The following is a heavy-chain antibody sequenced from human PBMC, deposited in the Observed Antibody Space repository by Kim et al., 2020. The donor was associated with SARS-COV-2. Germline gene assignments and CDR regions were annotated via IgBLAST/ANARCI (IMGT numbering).Heavy chain of an antibody. J-gene: IGHJ4*02. Sequence: SVKVSCKASGGTFSSYAISWVGQAPGQGLEWMGGIIPIFGTANYAQKFQGRVTITADESTSTAYMELSSLRSEDTAVYYCARRIYYDILTGPLPGYFDYWGQGTLVTVSS. CDR1: GGTFSSYA. CDR2: IIPIFGTA. D-gene: IGHD3-9*01. CDR3: ARRIYYDILTGPLPGYFDY. V-gene: IGHV1-69*13.